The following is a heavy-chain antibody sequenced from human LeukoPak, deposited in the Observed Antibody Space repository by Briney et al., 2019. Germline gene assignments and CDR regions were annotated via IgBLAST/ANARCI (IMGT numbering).Heavy chain of an antibody. CDR1: GGSFSGYY. V-gene: IGHV4-59*01. CDR2: IYYSGST. Sequence: PSETLSLTCAVYGGSFSGYYWSWIRQPPGKGLEWIGYIYYSGSTNYNPSLKSRVTISVDTSKNQFSLKLSSVTAADTAVYYCARDRVFDYWGQGTLVTVSS. J-gene: IGHJ4*02. CDR3: ARDRVFDY. D-gene: IGHD3-10*01.